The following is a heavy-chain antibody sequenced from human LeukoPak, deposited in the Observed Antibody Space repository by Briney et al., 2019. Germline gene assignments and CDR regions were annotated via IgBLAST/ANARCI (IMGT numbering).Heavy chain of an antibody. CDR1: GGSISGYY. Sequence: PSETLSLTCTVSGGSISGYYWTWIRQPPGKGLEWIGTIYYSGSTYYNPSLKSRVTISVDTSENQFSLRLSSVTAADTAVYYCARRPSDYGGKYYFDYWGQGTLVTVSS. CDR2: IYYSGST. V-gene: IGHV4-39*01. D-gene: IGHD4-23*01. J-gene: IGHJ4*02. CDR3: ARRPSDYGGKYYFDY.